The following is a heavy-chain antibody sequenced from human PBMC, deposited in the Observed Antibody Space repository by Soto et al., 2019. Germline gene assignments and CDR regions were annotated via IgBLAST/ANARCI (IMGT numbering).Heavy chain of an antibody. CDR3: ARADGSGCYYNLDY. V-gene: IGHV1-69*06. Sequence: QVQLVQSGAEVKKPGSSVKVSCKASGGTFSSYAISWVRQAPGQGLEWMGGIIPIFGTANYAQKFQGRVMITADKSTSTAYMELSSLRSEDTAVYYCARADGSGCYYNLDYWGQGTLVTVSS. CDR2: IIPIFGTA. CDR1: GGTFSSYA. D-gene: IGHD3-10*01. J-gene: IGHJ4*02.